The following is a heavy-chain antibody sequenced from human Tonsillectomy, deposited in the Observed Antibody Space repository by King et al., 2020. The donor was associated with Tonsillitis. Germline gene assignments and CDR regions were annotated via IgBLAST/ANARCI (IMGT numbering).Heavy chain of an antibody. Sequence: QLVQSGAEVKRPGASVKLSCKVFGYSFIKYYIHWVRQAPGQGLEWVGMIFPGDGSTVYAQRFQGGAAISADTSTNTLFMELTSLKSDDTAVYFCARLGAETTADFWGQGTLVTVSS. V-gene: IGHV1-46*01. CDR3: ARLGAETTADF. CDR1: GYSFIKYY. D-gene: IGHD1/OR15-1a*01. CDR2: IFPGDGST. J-gene: IGHJ4*02.